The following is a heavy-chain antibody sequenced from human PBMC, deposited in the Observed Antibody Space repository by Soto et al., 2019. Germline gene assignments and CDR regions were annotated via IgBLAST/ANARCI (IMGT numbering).Heavy chain of an antibody. Sequence: SEGLSLTCTVSGSSISRYYWSWIRQPPGKGLECIGYMYYSGSTNYNPSLKSRVTISVDTSKNQFSLKLSSVTAADTAVYYCARFYSSPWLDPWGQGTLVTAPQ. CDR2: MYYSGST. D-gene: IGHD6-13*01. CDR3: ARFYSSPWLDP. J-gene: IGHJ5*02. CDR1: GSSISRYY. V-gene: IGHV4-59*01.